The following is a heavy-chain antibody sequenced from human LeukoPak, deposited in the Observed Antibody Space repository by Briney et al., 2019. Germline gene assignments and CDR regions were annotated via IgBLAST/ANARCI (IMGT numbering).Heavy chain of an antibody. CDR1: GFTITNNW. CDR2: IKNDESTA. J-gene: IGHJ4*02. V-gene: IGHV3-74*03. D-gene: IGHD1-26*01. CDR3: ATVFKGSSLEDY. Sequence: GGSPRLSCVASGFTITNNWMYWVRQAPGRGLVWVSRIKNDESTAVYADSVKGRFTISRDNAKNTLYLQMNSLRVEDTAVYYCATVFKGSSLEDYWGQGTRVTVSS.